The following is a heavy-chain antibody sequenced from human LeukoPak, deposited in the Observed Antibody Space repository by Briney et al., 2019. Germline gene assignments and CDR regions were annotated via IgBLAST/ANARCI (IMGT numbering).Heavy chain of an antibody. V-gene: IGHV3-23*01. Sequence: PGGSLRLSCAASGFTFSNYAMSWVRQAPGKGLEWVSTISARGGGTYYADSVKGRFTISRDNSKNTLYLQMNSLRAEDTAVYYCAKDQDPYSGSYDYFDYWAREPWSPSPQ. CDR3: AKDQDPYSGSYDYFDY. D-gene: IGHD1-26*01. CDR1: GFTFSNYA. CDR2: ISARGGGT. J-gene: IGHJ4*02.